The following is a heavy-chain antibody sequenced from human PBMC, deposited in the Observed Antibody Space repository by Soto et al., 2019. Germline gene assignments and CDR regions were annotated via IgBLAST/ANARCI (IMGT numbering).Heavy chain of an antibody. CDR1: CGSISSYY. V-gene: IGHV4-59*07. J-gene: IGHJ4*02. D-gene: IGHD4-17*01. CDR3: ARSPGDYTDY. CDR2: IYYSGST. Sequence: PSDTLSLTCTVSCGSISSYYCIWIRQPPGKGLEWIGYIYYSGSTNYNPSLKSRVTISVDTSKNQFSLKLSSVTAADTAVYYCARSPGDYTDYWGQGTLVTVSS.